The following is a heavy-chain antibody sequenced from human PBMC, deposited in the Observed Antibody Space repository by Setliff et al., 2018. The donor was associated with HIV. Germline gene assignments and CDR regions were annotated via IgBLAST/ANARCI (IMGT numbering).Heavy chain of an antibody. CDR3: ATPSAREYSYSILFNY. J-gene: IGHJ4*02. Sequence: ASVKVSCKVSGPSLIELSMHWVRQAPGKGLEWVGGFDPEDGKTIYAEKFQGRVTMTEDTSTDTAYMELSSLRSEDTAVYYCATPSAREYSYSILFNYWGQGTLVTVSS. CDR1: GPSLIELS. CDR2: FDPEDGKT. D-gene: IGHD5-18*01. V-gene: IGHV1-24*01.